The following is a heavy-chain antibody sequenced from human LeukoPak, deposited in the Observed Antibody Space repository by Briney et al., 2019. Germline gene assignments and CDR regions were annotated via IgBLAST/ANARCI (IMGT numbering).Heavy chain of an antibody. J-gene: IGHJ5*02. CDR2: IKSDGSST. CDR3: AKSNWFYP. Sequence: GGSLRLSCAASGFTFSIYSMHWVRHAPGKGLVWVSLIKSDGSSTSYADSVKRRFTISRHNAKNTLYLQMDSLRVEDTAVYYCAKSNWFYPWGEGTLVTVSS. CDR1: GFTFSIYS. V-gene: IGHV3-74*01.